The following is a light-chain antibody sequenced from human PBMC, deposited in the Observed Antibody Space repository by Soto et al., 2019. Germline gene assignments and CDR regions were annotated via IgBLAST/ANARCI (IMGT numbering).Light chain of an antibody. V-gene: IGLV2-11*01. CDR1: SSDVGGYHY. J-gene: IGLJ2*01. CDR2: DVS. CDR3: QSYDSSLSGVV. Sequence: QSALTQPRSVSGSPGQSVTISCTGTSSDVGGYHYVSWYQQHPGKAPKLMIYDVSKRPSGVPDRFSGSKSGTSASLAITGLQAEDEADYYCQSYDSSLSGVVFGGGTQLTVL.